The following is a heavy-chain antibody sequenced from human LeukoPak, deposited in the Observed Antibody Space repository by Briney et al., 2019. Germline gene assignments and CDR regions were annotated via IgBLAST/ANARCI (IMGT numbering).Heavy chain of an antibody. CDR2: INPNSGGT. V-gene: IGHV1-2*04. CDR3: ARGDYFDY. J-gene: IGHJ4*02. Sequence: ASVKVSCKASGYTFTGYYVHWVRQAPGQGREWMGWINPNSGGTNYAQKFQGWVTMTRETSNSTAYMELSRLRSDDTAVYYCARGDYFDYWGQGTLVTVSS. CDR1: GYTFTGYY.